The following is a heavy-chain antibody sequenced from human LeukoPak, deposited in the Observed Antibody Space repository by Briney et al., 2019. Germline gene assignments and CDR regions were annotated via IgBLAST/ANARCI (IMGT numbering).Heavy chain of an antibody. CDR3: ATGDYGAFDI. Sequence: GGSLRLSCAASGFTFSSYEMNWVRQAPGKGLEWVSSISSSSSYIYYADSVKGRFTISRDNAKNSLYLQMNSLRAEDTAVYYCATGDYGAFDIWGQGTMVTVSS. CDR1: GFTFSSYE. D-gene: IGHD4-17*01. CDR2: ISSSSSYI. J-gene: IGHJ3*02. V-gene: IGHV3-21*01.